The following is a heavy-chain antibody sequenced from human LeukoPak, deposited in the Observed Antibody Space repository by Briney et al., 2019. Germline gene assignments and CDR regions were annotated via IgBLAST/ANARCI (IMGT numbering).Heavy chain of an antibody. V-gene: IGHV1-46*01. J-gene: IGHJ1*01. CDR3: ARIAAAGKKYFQH. D-gene: IGHD6-13*01. Sequence: ASVKVSCKASGYTFTSYYMHWVRQAPGRGLEWMGIINPSGGSTSYAQKFQGRVTMTRDTSTSTVYMELSSLRSEDTAVYYCARIAAAGKKYFQHWGQGTLVTVSS. CDR2: INPSGGST. CDR1: GYTFTSYY.